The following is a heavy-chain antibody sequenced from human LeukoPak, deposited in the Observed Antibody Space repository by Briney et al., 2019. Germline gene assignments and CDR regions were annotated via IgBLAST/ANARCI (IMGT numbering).Heavy chain of an antibody. Sequence: GGSLRLSCAASGFTFSSYEMNWVRQAPGKGLEWVSYISSSGSTIYYADSVKGRFTISRDNAKNSLYLQMNSLRAEDTAVYYCARPRGCGSSRCNNFDYWGQGTLVTVSS. CDR2: ISSSGSTI. CDR1: GFTFSSYE. D-gene: IGHD2-2*01. V-gene: IGHV3-48*03. J-gene: IGHJ4*02. CDR3: ARPRGCGSSRCNNFDY.